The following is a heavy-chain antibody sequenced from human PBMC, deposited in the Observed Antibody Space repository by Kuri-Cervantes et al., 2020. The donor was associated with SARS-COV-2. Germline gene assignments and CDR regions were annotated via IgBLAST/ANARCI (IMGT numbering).Heavy chain of an antibody. J-gene: IGHJ6*03. Sequence: ASVKVSCKASGYTFTSYYMHWVRQAPGQGLEWMGWISAYNGNTNYAQKLQGRVTMTTDTSTSTAYMELRSLRSDDTAVYYCARDVGGITIFGVVIVDIYYMDVWGKGTTVTDSS. V-gene: IGHV1-18*04. CDR1: GYTFTSYY. CDR2: ISAYNGNT. CDR3: ARDVGGITIFGVVIVDIYYMDV. D-gene: IGHD3-3*01.